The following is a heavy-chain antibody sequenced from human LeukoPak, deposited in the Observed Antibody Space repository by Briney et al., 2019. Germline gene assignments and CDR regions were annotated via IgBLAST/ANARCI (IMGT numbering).Heavy chain of an antibody. CDR1: GFVFSSNY. CDR3: VRNLAVAGTCFDS. D-gene: IGHD6-19*01. Sequence: GGSLRLSCAASGFVFSSNYMNWVRQAPGTGLEWVANIKQDGSDRNYVTSVRGRFTISRDNAESSLYLQMNSLRVEDTAVYYCVRNLAVAGTCFDSWGQGTLVTVSS. V-gene: IGHV3-7*03. CDR2: IKQDGSDR. J-gene: IGHJ4*02.